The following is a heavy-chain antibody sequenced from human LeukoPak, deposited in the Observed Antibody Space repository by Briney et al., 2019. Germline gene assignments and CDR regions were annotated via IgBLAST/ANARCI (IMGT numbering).Heavy chain of an antibody. D-gene: IGHD6-19*01. Sequence: GGSLRLSCAASGFTFSSYEMNWVRQAPGKGLECVSYISSSGSTIYYADSVKGRLTISRDNSKNSLYLQMNSLRAEDTALYYCAKDSSGGGEFDYWGQGTLVTVSS. CDR3: AKDSSGGGEFDY. CDR2: ISSSGSTI. V-gene: IGHV3-48*03. J-gene: IGHJ4*02. CDR1: GFTFSSYE.